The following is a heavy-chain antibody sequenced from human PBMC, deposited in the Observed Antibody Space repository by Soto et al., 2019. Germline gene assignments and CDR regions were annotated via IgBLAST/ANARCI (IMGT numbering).Heavy chain of an antibody. D-gene: IGHD6-19*01. CDR2: VSHDGRNT. CDR1: GFTFSDYA. V-gene: IGHV3-30*03. Sequence: VQLVESGGGVVQPGRSLRLSCAASGFTFSDYAMHWVRQAPGKGLEWVAVVSHDGRNTHYADSVKGRFTISRDMSKXXXXXXXXTXXXXXTAXXXXXXGGRQWLVTSDFNYWGQGALVT. CDR3: XXGGRQWLVTSDFNY. J-gene: IGHJ4*02.